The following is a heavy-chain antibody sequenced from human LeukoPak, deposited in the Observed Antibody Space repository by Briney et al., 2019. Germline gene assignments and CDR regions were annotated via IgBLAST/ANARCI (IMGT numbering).Heavy chain of an antibody. D-gene: IGHD3-22*01. CDR3: ARDRQDYYDSSGYFDN. J-gene: IGHJ4*02. Sequence: GASVKVSCKASGYTFTNYGISWVRQAPGQGLQWMGWISAKNGNTKYAEKFQGRGTMTTDTSTNTAYMELRSLRSDDTAVYYCARDRQDYYDSSGYFDNGGQGTLVTVSS. V-gene: IGHV1-18*01. CDR1: GYTFTNYG. CDR2: ISAKNGNT.